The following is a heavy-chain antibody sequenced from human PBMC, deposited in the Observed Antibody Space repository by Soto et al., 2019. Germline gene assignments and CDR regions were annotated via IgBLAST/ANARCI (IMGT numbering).Heavy chain of an antibody. V-gene: IGHV3-23*01. CDR2: ISGSGGST. CDR3: AKVQEMATILAAFDY. CDR1: GFTFSSYA. J-gene: IGHJ4*02. D-gene: IGHD5-12*01. Sequence: GGSLRLSCAASGFTFSSYAMSWVRQAPGKGLEWVSAISGSGGSTYYADSVKGRFTISRDNSKNTLYLQMNSLRAEDTAVYYCAKVQEMATILAAFDYWGQGTLVTGSS.